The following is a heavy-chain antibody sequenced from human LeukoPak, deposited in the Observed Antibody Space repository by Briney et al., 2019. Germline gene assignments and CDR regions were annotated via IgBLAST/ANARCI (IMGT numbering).Heavy chain of an antibody. Sequence: PSQTLSLTCTVSGGSLSSGGYYWIWIRQHPGKGLEWIGYIYYSGSTYHNPSLKSRVTIAVDTSKNQFSLKLTSVTAADTAVYYCARVSTAAGGDWFDPWGQGTLVTVSS. D-gene: IGHD6-13*01. CDR3: ARVSTAAGGDWFDP. CDR1: GGSLSSGGYY. CDR2: IYYSGST. V-gene: IGHV4-31*03. J-gene: IGHJ5*02.